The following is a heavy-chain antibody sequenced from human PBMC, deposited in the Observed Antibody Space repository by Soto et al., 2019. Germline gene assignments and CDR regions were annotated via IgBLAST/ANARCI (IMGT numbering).Heavy chain of an antibody. CDR2: ISYDGGNE. CDR1: GFIFRDFY. Sequence: QVQLLESGGGLVKPGGSLRLSCAASGFIFRDFYMSWIRQVPGKGLEWVALISYDGGNEKYTESVKDRFTISRDDSHNVAYLQMSSLRTEDTAMYYCAKDRYSGTYPTDFDYWGQGSLVTVSS. J-gene: IGHJ4*02. D-gene: IGHD1-26*01. CDR3: AKDRYSGTYPTDFDY. V-gene: IGHV3-30*18.